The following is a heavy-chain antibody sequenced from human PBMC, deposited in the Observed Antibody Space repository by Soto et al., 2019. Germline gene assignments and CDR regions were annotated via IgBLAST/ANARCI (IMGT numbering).Heavy chain of an antibody. V-gene: IGHV4-30-2*01. J-gene: IGHJ4*02. CDR1: GGSISSGGYS. Sequence: QLQLQESGSGLVKPSQTLSLTCAVSGGSISSGGYSWSWIRQPPGKGLEWIGYIYHSGSTYYNPSLKSRVTMSVDSSKNQFSLKRGSVTAADTAVYYCASAGGLGAVAADYWGQGTLVTVSS. D-gene: IGHD6-19*01. CDR3: ASAGGLGAVAADY. CDR2: IYHSGST.